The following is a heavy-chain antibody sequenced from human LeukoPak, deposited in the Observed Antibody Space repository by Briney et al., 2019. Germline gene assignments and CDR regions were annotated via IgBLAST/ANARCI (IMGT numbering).Heavy chain of an antibody. Sequence: EGSLRPSCAASGFAFSNYEMNWVRQAPGKGLEWVSYISPSGGTITYADSVKGRFTISRDNAKNSLYLQMNSLGAEDTAVYYCVRVRYCSSTNCHGGWFDPWGQGTLVTVSS. CDR3: VRVRYCSSTNCHGGWFDP. D-gene: IGHD2-2*01. V-gene: IGHV3-48*03. CDR1: GFAFSNYE. J-gene: IGHJ5*02. CDR2: ISPSGGTI.